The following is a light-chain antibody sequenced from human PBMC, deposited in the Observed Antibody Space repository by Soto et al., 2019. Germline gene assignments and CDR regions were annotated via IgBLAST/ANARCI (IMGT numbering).Light chain of an antibody. V-gene: IGKV1-5*01. CDR2: DVS. Sequence: DIQMTQSPSILSASVGDSVTITCRASQIITSWLAWYQQKPGKAPKLLISDVSNLESGVPSRFSGSGYGTEFTLTISSLQPDDFATYYCQQYGSSTYTFGQGTKVEIK. J-gene: IGKJ2*01. CDR3: QQYGSSTYT. CDR1: QIITSW.